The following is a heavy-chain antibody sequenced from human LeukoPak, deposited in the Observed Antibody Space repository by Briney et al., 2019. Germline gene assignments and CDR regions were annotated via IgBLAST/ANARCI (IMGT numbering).Heavy chain of an antibody. Sequence: GGSLRLSCAASGFTFSSYSMNWVRQAPGKGLEWVSYISSSSSTIYYADSVKGRFTISRDNAKNSLYLRMNSLRAEDTAVYYCARDRRYSSSWLYYFDYWGQGTLVTVSS. CDR3: ARDRRYSSSWLYYFDY. J-gene: IGHJ4*02. CDR1: GFTFSSYS. CDR2: ISSSSSTI. D-gene: IGHD6-13*01. V-gene: IGHV3-48*04.